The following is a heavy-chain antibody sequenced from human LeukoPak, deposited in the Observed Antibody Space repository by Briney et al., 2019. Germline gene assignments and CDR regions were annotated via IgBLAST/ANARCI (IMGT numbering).Heavy chain of an antibody. CDR3: ASAYCGGDCYPGPYNWYFDL. CDR1: GGSISSGGYY. Sequence: MTSETLSLTCTVSGGSISSGGYYWSWIRQHPGKGLEWIGYIYYSGSTYYNPSLKSRVTISVDTSKNQFSLKLSSVTAADTAVYYCASAYCGGDCYPGPYNWYFDLWGRGTLVTVSS. D-gene: IGHD2-21*02. V-gene: IGHV4-31*03. CDR2: IYYSGST. J-gene: IGHJ2*01.